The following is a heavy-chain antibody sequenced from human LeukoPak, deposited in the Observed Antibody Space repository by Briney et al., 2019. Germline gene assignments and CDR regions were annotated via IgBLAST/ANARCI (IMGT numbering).Heavy chain of an antibody. CDR2: ISYDGSNK. V-gene: IGHV3-30*18. CDR1: GFTFSSYG. CDR3: ANGDTAMVNYYYYGMDV. Sequence: PGGSLRLSCAASGFTFSSYGMHWVRQAPGKGLEWVAVISYDGSNKYYADSVKGRFTISRDNSENTLYLQMNSLRAEDTAVYYCANGDTAMVNYYYYGMDVWGQGTTVTVSS. J-gene: IGHJ6*02. D-gene: IGHD5-18*01.